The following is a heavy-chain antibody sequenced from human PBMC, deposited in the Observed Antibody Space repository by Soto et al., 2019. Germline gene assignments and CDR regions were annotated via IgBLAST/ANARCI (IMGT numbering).Heavy chain of an antibody. D-gene: IGHD6-25*01. J-gene: IGHJ4*02. Sequence: QEQLVQSGAEVKKPGSSVKVSCKASGDNFRTSAMSWVRQAPGQGLQWLGGIIPSLDMANYAQQFQGRVAITADKSTTTVYLELNSLTSDDTAMYFCARGNAAAVPTGYFDYWGQGTLVTVSS. CDR1: GDNFRTSA. CDR2: IIPSLDMA. CDR3: ARGNAAAVPTGYFDY. V-gene: IGHV1-69*09.